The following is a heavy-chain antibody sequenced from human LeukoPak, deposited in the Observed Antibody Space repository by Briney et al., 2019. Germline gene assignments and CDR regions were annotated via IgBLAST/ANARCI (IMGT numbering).Heavy chain of an antibody. CDR2: INPSGGST. Sequence: ASVKVSCKASGYTFTSYYMHWVRRAPGQGLEWMGIINPSGGSTSYAQKFQGRVTMTRDMSTSTVYMELSSLRSEDTAVYYCARDRGKITSDYYYYMDVWGKGTTVTVSS. V-gene: IGHV1-46*01. D-gene: IGHD3-16*01. J-gene: IGHJ6*03. CDR1: GYTFTSYY. CDR3: ARDRGKITSDYYYYMDV.